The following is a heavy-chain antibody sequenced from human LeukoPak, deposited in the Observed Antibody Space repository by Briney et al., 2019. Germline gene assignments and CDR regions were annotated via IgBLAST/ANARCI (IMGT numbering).Heavy chain of an antibody. CDR2: IYYSGST. CDR1: GGSISSGGYY. D-gene: IGHD2-15*01. CDR3: ARGSRFLSPFDY. Sequence: SSETLSLTCTVSGGSISSGGYYWSWIRQHPGKGLEWIGYIYYSGSTYYNPSLKSRVTISVDTSKNQFSLKLSSVTAADTAVYYCARGSRFLSPFDYWGQGTLVTVSS. V-gene: IGHV4-31*03. J-gene: IGHJ4*02.